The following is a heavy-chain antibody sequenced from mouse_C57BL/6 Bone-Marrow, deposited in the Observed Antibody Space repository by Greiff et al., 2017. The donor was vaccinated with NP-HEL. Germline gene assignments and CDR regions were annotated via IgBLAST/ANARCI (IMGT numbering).Heavy chain of an antibody. Sequence: QVQLQQSGAELARPGASVKLSCKASGYTFTSYGISWVKQRTGQGLEWIGEIYPRSGNTYYNEKFKGKATLTADKSSSTAYMELRSLTSEDSAVYFCARLAPSSVLDFDYWGKGTTLTVSS. CDR1: GYTFTSYG. V-gene: IGHV1-81*01. J-gene: IGHJ2*01. CDR2: IYPRSGNT. CDR3: ARLAPSSVLDFDY.